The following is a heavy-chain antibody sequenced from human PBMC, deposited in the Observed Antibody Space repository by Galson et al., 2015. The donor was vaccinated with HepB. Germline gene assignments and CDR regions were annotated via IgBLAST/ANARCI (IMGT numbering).Heavy chain of an antibody. CDR1: GGSISSSNW. J-gene: IGHJ3*02. CDR3: ARGSSSWYGGAFDI. D-gene: IGHD6-13*01. Sequence: ETLSLTCAVSGGSISSSNWWSWVRQPPGKGLEWIGEIYHSGSTNYNPSLKSRVTISVDKSKNQFSLKLSSVTAADTAVYYCARGSSSWYGGAFDIWGQGTMVTVSS. V-gene: IGHV4-4*02. CDR2: IYHSGST.